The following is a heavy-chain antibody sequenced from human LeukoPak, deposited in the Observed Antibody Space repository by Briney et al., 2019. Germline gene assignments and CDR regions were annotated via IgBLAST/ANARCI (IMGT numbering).Heavy chain of an antibody. CDR2: ISAYNGNT. V-gene: IGHV1-18*01. Sequence: GASVKVSCKASGYTFTSYGISWVRQAPGQGLEWMGWISAYNGNTNYAQKLQGRVTMTTDTSTSTVYMELSSLRSEDTAVYYCARDDRGVVGATTDYWGQGTLVTVSS. CDR3: ARDDRGVVGATTDY. CDR1: GYTFTSYG. D-gene: IGHD1-26*01. J-gene: IGHJ4*02.